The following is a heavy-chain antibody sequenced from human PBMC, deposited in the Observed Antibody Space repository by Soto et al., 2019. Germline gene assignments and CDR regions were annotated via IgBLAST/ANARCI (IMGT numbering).Heavy chain of an antibody. D-gene: IGHD3-22*01. V-gene: IGHV3-21*01. Sequence: GGSLRLSCAASGFTFSSYSMSWVRQAPGKGLQWVSSISSSSNYIYYADSLKGRLTISRDNAKNSLYLQMNGLRAEDTAVYYCARDVGKYYHDNSASFTWAFDIWGQGTMVTVSS. J-gene: IGHJ3*02. CDR1: GFTFSSYS. CDR3: ARDVGKYYHDNSASFTWAFDI. CDR2: ISSSSNYI.